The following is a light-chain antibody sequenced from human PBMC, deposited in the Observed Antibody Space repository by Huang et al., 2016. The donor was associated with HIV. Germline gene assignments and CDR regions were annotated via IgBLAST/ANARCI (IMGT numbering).Light chain of an antibody. J-gene: IGKJ1*01. Sequence: EIVMTQSPATLSVSPGERATLSCKASQSVDSNLAWYQQKPVQATRLLIYGASTRAIGVSAMFSGSGSGTNFTLTISSLQSEDFAVYYGQQYNNWPPWTFGRGTKVEIK. CDR3: QQYNNWPPWT. CDR2: GAS. V-gene: IGKV3-15*01. CDR1: QSVDSN.